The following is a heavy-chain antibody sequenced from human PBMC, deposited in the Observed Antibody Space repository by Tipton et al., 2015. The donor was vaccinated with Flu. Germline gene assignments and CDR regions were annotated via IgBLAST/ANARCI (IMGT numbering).Heavy chain of an antibody. CDR1: GGSITSYH. Sequence: TLSLTCSVSGGSITSYHWTWIRQPPGKGLEWIGNIYYDESVNYNPSLRSRITISTDMSKNEFSLELSSVTAADTAVYYCARMDYGGNPHRNYYFYYGLDVWGQGTAITVS. D-gene: IGHD4-23*01. V-gene: IGHV4-59*01. CDR2: IYYDESV. CDR3: ARMDYGGNPHRNYYFYYGLDV. J-gene: IGHJ6*02.